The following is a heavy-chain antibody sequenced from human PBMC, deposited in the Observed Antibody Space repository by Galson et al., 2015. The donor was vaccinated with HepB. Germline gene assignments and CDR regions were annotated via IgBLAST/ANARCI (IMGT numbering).Heavy chain of an antibody. D-gene: IGHD3-10*01. Sequence: SLRLSCAASGFTFSSYWMSWVRQAPGKGLEWVANIKQDGSEKYYVDSVKGRFTISRDNAKNSLYLQMNSLRAEDTAVYYCAREGELLWFGELSGMDVWGQGTTVTVSS. CDR2: IKQDGSEK. V-gene: IGHV3-7*03. CDR3: AREGELLWFGELSGMDV. J-gene: IGHJ6*02. CDR1: GFTFSSYW.